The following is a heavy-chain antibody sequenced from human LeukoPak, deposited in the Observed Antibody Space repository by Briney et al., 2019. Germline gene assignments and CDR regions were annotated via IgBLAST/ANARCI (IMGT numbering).Heavy chain of an antibody. Sequence: PSETLSLTCTVSGGSISSGGYYWSWTRQHPGKGLEWIGYIYYSGSTYYNPSLKSRVTISVDTSKNQFSLKLSSVTAADTAVYYCGRGEYSGSYEIFDYWGQGTLVTVSS. J-gene: IGHJ4*02. CDR3: GRGEYSGSYEIFDY. CDR1: GGSISSGGYY. CDR2: IYYSGST. D-gene: IGHD1-26*01. V-gene: IGHV4-31*03.